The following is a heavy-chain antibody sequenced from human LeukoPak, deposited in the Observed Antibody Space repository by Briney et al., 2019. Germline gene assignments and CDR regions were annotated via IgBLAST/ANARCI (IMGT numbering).Heavy chain of an antibody. CDR3: AREPSCRTDWYDWYLDL. Sequence: GGSLRLSCAASGFTFSSYDMHWVRQAPGKGLEWVSGIGTGGDTYYPGSVKGRFTVSRENAKNSLYLQVNSLRAGDTAVYYCAREPSCRTDWYDWYLDLWGRGTLVTVSS. CDR2: IGTGGDT. V-gene: IGHV3-13*01. CDR1: GFTFSSYD. J-gene: IGHJ2*01. D-gene: IGHD3-9*01.